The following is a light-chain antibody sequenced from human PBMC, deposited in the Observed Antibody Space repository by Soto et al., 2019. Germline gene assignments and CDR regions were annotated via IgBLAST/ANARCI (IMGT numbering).Light chain of an antibody. CDR2: DVS. CDR1: SSDVGGYNY. CDR3: SSYTSSSTLAV. J-gene: IGLJ2*01. Sequence: ALTQPASVSGSPGQSITISCTGTSSDVGGYNYVSWYQQHPGKAPKLMIYDVSNRPSGVSNRFSGSKSGNTASLTISGLQAEDEADYYCSSYTSSSTLAVFGGGTKVTVL. V-gene: IGLV2-14*01.